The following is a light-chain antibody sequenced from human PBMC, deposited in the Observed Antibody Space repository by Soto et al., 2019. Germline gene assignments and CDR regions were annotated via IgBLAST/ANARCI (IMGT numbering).Light chain of an antibody. J-gene: IGKJ4*01. Sequence: DIQMTQSPSAMPASVGDRVTITCRASQDISNSLAWFQQKPGKVPKRLIYAASSLQSGVPSRFSGSGSGTEFTLTISSLQPEDFAIYYCQQTYDSPLTFGGGTKVDIK. CDR3: QQTYDSPLT. CDR2: AAS. V-gene: IGKV1-17*03. CDR1: QDISNS.